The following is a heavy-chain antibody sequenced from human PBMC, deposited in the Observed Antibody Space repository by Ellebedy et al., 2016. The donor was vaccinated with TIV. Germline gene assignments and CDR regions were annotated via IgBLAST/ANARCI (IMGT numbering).Heavy chain of an antibody. CDR1: GGSVSSAIYY. D-gene: IGHD4-17*01. V-gene: IGHV4-61*01. CDR2: ISYSGGT. CDR3: ARADFGDSPDP. Sequence: MPSETLSLTCTVSGGSVSSAIYYWSWTRQPPGKGLERIGYISYSGGTNYNPSLKSRVTISLDTSKNQFSLKLTSVTAADTALYYCARADFGDSPDPWGQGTLVTVSP. J-gene: IGHJ5*02.